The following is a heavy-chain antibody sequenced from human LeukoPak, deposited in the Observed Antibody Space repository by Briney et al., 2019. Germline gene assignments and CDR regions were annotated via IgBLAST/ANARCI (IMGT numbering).Heavy chain of an antibody. J-gene: IGHJ4*02. CDR1: GFTFSSYA. D-gene: IGHD2-8*01. CDR3: ARDVSSSGLVH. CDR2: ISYDGSNK. V-gene: IGHV3-30-3*01. Sequence: GGSLRLSCAASGFTFSSYAMHWVRQAPGKGLEWVAVISYDGSNKYYADSVKGRFTISRDNSKNTLYLQMNSLRAEDTAVYYCARDVSSSGLVHWGQGTLVTVSS.